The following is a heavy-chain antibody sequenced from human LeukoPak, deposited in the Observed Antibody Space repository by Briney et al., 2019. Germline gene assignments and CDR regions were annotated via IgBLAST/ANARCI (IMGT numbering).Heavy chain of an antibody. CDR2: IVHSGST. CDR1: GGSISSSNR. D-gene: IGHD3-22*01. CDR3: ARDRLMSDYDSSGRYYFDS. J-gene: IGHJ4*02. V-gene: IGHV4-4*02. Sequence: SGTLSLTCAVSGGSISSSNRWSWVRQPPGKGLEWIGEIVHSGSTNYNPSLKSRVTISVDKSKNQFSLKLSSVTAADTAVYYCARDRLMSDYDSSGRYYFDSWGQGTLVTVSS.